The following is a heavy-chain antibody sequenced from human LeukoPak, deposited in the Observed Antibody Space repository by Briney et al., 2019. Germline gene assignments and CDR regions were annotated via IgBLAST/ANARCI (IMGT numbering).Heavy chain of an antibody. CDR1: GLTFNNYA. CDR2: ISSSGSTI. V-gene: IGHV3-48*03. J-gene: IGHJ6*04. Sequence: GGSLRLSCAVSGLTFNNYAMNWVRQAPGKGLEWVSYISSSGSTIYYADSVKGRFTISRDNAKNSLYLQMNSLRAEDTAVYYCAELGITMIGGVWGKGTTVTISS. CDR3: AELGITMIGGV. D-gene: IGHD3-10*02.